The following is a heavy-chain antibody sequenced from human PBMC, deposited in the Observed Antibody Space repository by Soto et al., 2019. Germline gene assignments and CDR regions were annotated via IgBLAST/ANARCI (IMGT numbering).Heavy chain of an antibody. J-gene: IGHJ5*02. V-gene: IGHV1-18*01. D-gene: IGHD1-7*01. CDR2: ISAYNGNT. CDR3: ARDLPLPRTPNFNWFDP. CDR1: GYTFTSYG. Sequence: ASVKVSCKASGYTFTSYGISWVRQAPGQGLEWMGWISAYNGNTNYAQKIQGRVTMTTDTSTSTAYMELRSLRSDDTAVYYCARDLPLPRTPNFNWFDPWGQGTLVTVSS.